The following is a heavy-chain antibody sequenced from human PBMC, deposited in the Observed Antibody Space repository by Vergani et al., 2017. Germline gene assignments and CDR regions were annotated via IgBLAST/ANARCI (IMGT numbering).Heavy chain of an antibody. CDR2: ISTYSGNT. CDR1: GYTFTSYG. V-gene: IGHV1-18*01. J-gene: IGHJ3*02. Sequence: QVQLVQSGAEVKKPGASVKVSCKASGYTFTSYGFSWVRQAPGQGLEWMGWISTYSGNTNYAQKLQGRVTMTTDTSTSTAYMELRRRRSNDTAVYYCARGVWFGESFGAFDIWGQGTMVTVSS. CDR3: ARGVWFGESFGAFDI. D-gene: IGHD3-10*01.